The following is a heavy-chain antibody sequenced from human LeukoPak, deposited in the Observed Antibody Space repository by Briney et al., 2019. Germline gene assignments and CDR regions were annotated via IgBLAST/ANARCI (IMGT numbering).Heavy chain of an antibody. CDR3: ARGPPLKAFGFDS. J-gene: IGHJ5*02. Sequence: ASVKVSCKASGYTFTGYYMHWVRQAPGQGLEWMGWINPNSGGTNYAQKFQGRVTMTRDTSISTAYMELSRLRSDDTAVYYCARGPPLKAFGFDSWSQGTLVTVSS. V-gene: IGHV1-2*02. CDR2: INPNSGGT. CDR1: GYTFTGYY.